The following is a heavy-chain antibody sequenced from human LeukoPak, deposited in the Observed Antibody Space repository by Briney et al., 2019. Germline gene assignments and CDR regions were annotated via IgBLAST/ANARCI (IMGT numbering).Heavy chain of an antibody. CDR1: GSTFIGYY. Sequence: GASVKVSCKASGSTFIGYYMHWVRQAPGQGLGWMGWINPTSSGTNYAQKYQGRVTMTRDRSIRTAYMKLSRLRSDDAVVYYCAKDHTIRGFDSWGQGTLVTVSS. V-gene: IGHV1-2*02. CDR2: INPTSSGT. J-gene: IGHJ4*02. D-gene: IGHD3-10*01. CDR3: AKDHTIRGFDS.